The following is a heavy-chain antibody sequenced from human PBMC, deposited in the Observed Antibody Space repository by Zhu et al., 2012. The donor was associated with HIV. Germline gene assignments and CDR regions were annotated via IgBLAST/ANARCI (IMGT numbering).Heavy chain of an antibody. CDR1: GGSTSSHY. V-gene: IGHV4-59*11. CDR3: ARLRDTSGYYYPFDH. D-gene: IGHD3-22*01. J-gene: IGHJ4*02. CDR2: VYYTGTT. Sequence: QVQLQESGPGLVKPSETLSLTCSVSGGSTSSHYWSWIRQPPGKGLEWIGYVYYTGTTNYNPSLKSRVTISLDMSKNQFSLKLTSVTAADTAVYYCARLRDTSGYYYPFDHWGQGTLVTVSS.